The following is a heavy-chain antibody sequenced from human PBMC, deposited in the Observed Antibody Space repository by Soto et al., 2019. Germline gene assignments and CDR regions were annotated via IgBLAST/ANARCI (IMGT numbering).Heavy chain of an antibody. CDR3: ARDGWMAVAEGWFDP. Sequence: QVQLVQSGAEVKKPGSSVKVSCKASGGTFSSYAISWVRQAPGQGLEWMGGIIPIFGTANYAQNFQGRVTITADESTSTAYRELSSLRSEDKAVYYCARDGWMAVAEGWFDPWGQGTLVTVSS. CDR1: GGTFSSYA. D-gene: IGHD6-19*01. CDR2: IIPIFGTA. J-gene: IGHJ5*02. V-gene: IGHV1-69*01.